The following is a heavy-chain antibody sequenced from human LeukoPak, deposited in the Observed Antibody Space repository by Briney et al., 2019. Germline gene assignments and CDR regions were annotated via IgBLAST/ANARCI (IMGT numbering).Heavy chain of an antibody. J-gene: IGHJ4*02. V-gene: IGHV3-23*01. CDR3: ARGSLDSGSYYAGY. CDR1: GFTFSSYG. D-gene: IGHD3-10*01. CDR2: ISGSGGTT. Sequence: SGGSLRLSCAASGFTFSSYGMSWVRQAPGKGLEWVSAISGSGGTTYYADSVKGRFTISRDNSKNTLHLQMNSLRAEDTAVYYCARGSLDSGSYYAGYWGQGTLVTVSS.